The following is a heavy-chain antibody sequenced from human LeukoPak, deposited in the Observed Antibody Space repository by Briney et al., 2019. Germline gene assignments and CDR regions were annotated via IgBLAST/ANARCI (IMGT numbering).Heavy chain of an antibody. CDR3: IRGDSSGYYADY. D-gene: IGHD3-22*01. V-gene: IGHV3-48*04. CDR2: ISSSSSTI. CDR1: GFTLSSYI. J-gene: IGHJ4*02. Sequence: GGSLRLSCAASGFTLSSYIMNWVRPAPGKGLEGVSYISSSSSTIYYADSVKGRFTISRDNAKNSLYLQMNSLRAEDTAVYYCIRGDSSGYYADYWGQGTLVTVSS.